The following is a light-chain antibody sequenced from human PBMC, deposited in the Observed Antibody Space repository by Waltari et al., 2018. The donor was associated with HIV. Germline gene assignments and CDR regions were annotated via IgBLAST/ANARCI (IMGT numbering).Light chain of an antibody. CDR2: WAS. CDR1: QKILFSSTNKNY. CDR3: QQYYSTPRT. J-gene: IGKJ1*01. Sequence: DIILTQSPDSLAVSLGERATMNCKSSQKILFSSTNKNYLSWYQQRPGQPPRLLIYWASSRESGFPKRFTGSGSGTNFTLTISRLQADDVAVYFCQQYYSTPRTFGQGTKV. V-gene: IGKV4-1*01.